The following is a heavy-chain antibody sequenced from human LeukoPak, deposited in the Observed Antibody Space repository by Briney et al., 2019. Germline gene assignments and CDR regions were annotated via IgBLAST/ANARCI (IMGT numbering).Heavy chain of an antibody. CDR2: ISGNADYT. V-gene: IGHV3-23*01. CDR1: GFTFSSYA. J-gene: IGHJ4*02. Sequence: GGSLRLSCAASGFTFSSYAMSWVRQAPGKGLEWVSTISGNADYTYYADSVKGRFTISRDNSRNTLYLQMNSLRAEDTAVYFCAKVSGEWFPIHYFNNWGRGPLVTVP. CDR3: AKVSGEWFPIHYFNN. D-gene: IGHD3-3*01.